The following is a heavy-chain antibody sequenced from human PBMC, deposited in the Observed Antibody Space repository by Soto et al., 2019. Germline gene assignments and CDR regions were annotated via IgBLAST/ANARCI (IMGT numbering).Heavy chain of an antibody. CDR3: ARRPYYYDSSGYHPYFDY. J-gene: IGHJ4*02. CDR2: IYPGDSDT. V-gene: IGHV5-51*01. Sequence: GESLKISCKGSGYSFTSYWIGWVRQMPGKGLEWMGIIYPGDSDTRYSPSFQGQVPISADKSISTAYLQWSSLKASDTAMYYCARRPYYYDSSGYHPYFDYWAQGTLVTVSS. CDR1: GYSFTSYW. D-gene: IGHD3-22*01.